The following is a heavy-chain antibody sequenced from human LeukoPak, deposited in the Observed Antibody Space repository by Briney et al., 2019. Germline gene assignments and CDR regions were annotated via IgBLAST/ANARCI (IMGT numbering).Heavy chain of an antibody. CDR3: AKGVGTNKGGYYFDY. V-gene: IGHV3-23*01. CDR2: TTSGGST. CDR1: GFTFSTYA. D-gene: IGHD1-26*01. J-gene: IGHJ4*02. Sequence: GGSLRLSCAASGFTFSTYAMGWVRQAPGKGLEWVSSTTSGGSTIYADSLKGRFTISRDNSKNTLYLQMNSLRAEDTAVYYCAKGVGTNKGGYYFDYWGQGTPVTVSS.